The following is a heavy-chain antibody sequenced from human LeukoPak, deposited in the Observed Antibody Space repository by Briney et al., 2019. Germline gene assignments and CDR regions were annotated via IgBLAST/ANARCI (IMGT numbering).Heavy chain of an antibody. CDR2: IYTSGNT. CDR3: ARGGGYASGNYRFVDY. V-gene: IGHV4-4*07. D-gene: IGHD3-10*01. J-gene: IGHJ4*02. CDR1: GYSISSRYY. Sequence: SETLSLTCTVSGYSISSRYYWSWIRQPAGKGLEWIGRIYTSGNTNYNPSLKSRVTMSVDTSRNQFSLKLTSVTAADTAVYYCARGGGYASGNYRFVDYWGQGTLVTVSS.